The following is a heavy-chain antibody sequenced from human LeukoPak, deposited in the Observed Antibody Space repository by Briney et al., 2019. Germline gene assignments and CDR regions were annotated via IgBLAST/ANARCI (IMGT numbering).Heavy chain of an antibody. J-gene: IGHJ4*02. D-gene: IGHD3-3*01. CDR1: GFTLSSYW. Sequence: GGSLRLSCAASGFTLSSYWMHWVRQAPGKGLVWVSRINSDGSSTSYADSVKGRFTISRDNAKNTLYLQMNSLRAEDTAVYYCAKEGEVLRFLEWLLGNYFDYWGQGNLVTVSS. V-gene: IGHV3-74*01. CDR3: AKEGEVLRFLEWLLGNYFDY. CDR2: INSDGSST.